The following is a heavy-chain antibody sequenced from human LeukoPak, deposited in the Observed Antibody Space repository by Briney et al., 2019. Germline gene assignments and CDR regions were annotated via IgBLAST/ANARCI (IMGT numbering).Heavy chain of an antibody. Sequence: GGSLRLSCAGSGFTFSSHGMNWVRQAPGKGLEWVSGISGGGDITYYADSVKGRFTISRDNSKNTLFLQMNILTTEDTAVYYCARVSGSSGYPFDYWGQGTLVTVSS. CDR3: ARVSGSSGYPFDY. V-gene: IGHV3-23*01. D-gene: IGHD3-22*01. CDR2: ISGGGDIT. CDR1: GFTFSSHG. J-gene: IGHJ4*02.